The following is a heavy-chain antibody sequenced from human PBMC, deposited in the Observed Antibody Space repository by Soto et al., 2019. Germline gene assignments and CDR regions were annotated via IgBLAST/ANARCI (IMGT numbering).Heavy chain of an antibody. V-gene: IGHV4-4*02. J-gene: IGHJ5*02. D-gene: IGHD6-13*01. CDR1: GDSINNSHW. CDR2: TYHSGTT. CDR3: AREVNSSPARGPNWFDP. Sequence: LSLTCAVSGDSINNSHWWSWVRRTPGKGLEWIGETYHSGTTNYNPSLKTRVTISIDKSKNQFSLKMNSVTAADTAVYYCAREVNSSPARGPNWFDPWGQRTLVTVSS.